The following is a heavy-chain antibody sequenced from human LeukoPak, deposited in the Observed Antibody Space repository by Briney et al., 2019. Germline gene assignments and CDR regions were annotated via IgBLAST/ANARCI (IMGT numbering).Heavy chain of an antibody. Sequence: SETLSLTCAVYGGSFSGYYWSWIRQPPGKGLEWIGEINHSGSTNYNPSLKSRVTISVDTSKNQFSLKLSSVTAADTAVYYCARHRGRYQLLPYYFDYWAREPWSPSPQ. CDR2: INHSGST. CDR1: GGSFSGYY. J-gene: IGHJ4*02. CDR3: ARHRGRYQLLPYYFDY. D-gene: IGHD2-2*01. V-gene: IGHV4-34*01.